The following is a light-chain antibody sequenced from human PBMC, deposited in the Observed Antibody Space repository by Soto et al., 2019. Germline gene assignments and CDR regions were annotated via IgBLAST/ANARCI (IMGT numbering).Light chain of an antibody. V-gene: IGKV1-6*01. Sequence: AIPMTQSPSSLSASVGDRVTITSRASQGIRIDLGWYQQKPGKAPKLLIYAASSLQSGVPSRCSGSGSGTDFTLTISSLQPEDFATYYCLQDYNYPLTFGGGTKVDIK. CDR2: AAS. CDR1: QGIRID. CDR3: LQDYNYPLT. J-gene: IGKJ4*01.